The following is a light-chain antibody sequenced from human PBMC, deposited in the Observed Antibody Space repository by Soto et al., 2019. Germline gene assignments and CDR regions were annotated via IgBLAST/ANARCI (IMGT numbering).Light chain of an antibody. J-gene: IGLJ2*01. Sequence: QSALTQPPSASGSPGQSVTISCTGTSSDVGGYNYVSWYQQHPGRAPKLMIYEVSKRPSGVPDRFSGSKSGNTASLTVSGLQSEDEADYYCSSYTGRSTLLFGGGTKVTVL. V-gene: IGLV2-8*01. CDR3: SSYTGRSTLL. CDR2: EVS. CDR1: SSDVGGYNY.